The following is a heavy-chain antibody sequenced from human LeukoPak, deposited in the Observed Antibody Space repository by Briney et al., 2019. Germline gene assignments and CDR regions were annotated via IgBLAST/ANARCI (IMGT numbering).Heavy chain of an antibody. Sequence: GDPLNISCQGPGYTFATFYIAGSGQMPGKGLEWMGNIFPGDSETMYSPSFEGQVTISVDKSISTAYLQWSSLRASDTAMYYCARHFGGTFSSIDYWGQGTPVTVSS. CDR3: ARHFGGTFSSIDY. CDR1: GYTFATFY. D-gene: IGHD1-26*01. J-gene: IGHJ4*02. V-gene: IGHV5-51*01. CDR2: IFPGDSET.